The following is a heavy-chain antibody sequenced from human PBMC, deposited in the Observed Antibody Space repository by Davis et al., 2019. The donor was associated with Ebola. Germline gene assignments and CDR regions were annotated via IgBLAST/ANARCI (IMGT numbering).Heavy chain of an antibody. Sequence: AASVKVSCKASGYTFTGYYMHWVRQAPGQGLEWMGRINPNSGGTNYAQKFQGRVTMTRDTSISTAYLELSSLRSEDTAVYYCARDIRGGGNSAWGQGTLVTVSS. J-gene: IGHJ5*02. D-gene: IGHD4-23*01. CDR2: INPNSGGT. CDR1: GYTFTGYY. V-gene: IGHV1-2*06. CDR3: ARDIRGGGNSA.